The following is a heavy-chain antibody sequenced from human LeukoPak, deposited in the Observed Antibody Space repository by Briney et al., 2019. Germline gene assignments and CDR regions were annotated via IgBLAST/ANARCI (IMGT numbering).Heavy chain of an antibody. CDR2: IDSGGSA. J-gene: IGHJ3*02. Sequence: GGSLRLSCAASGFSVSDNYMSWFRQAPGKGLEWLSVIDSGGSAIYADSVKGRFTISRDNSKNTLYLQMNSLRAEDTAVYYCARGGSYLSAFDIWGQGTMVTVSS. CDR3: ARGGSYLSAFDI. D-gene: IGHD1-26*01. V-gene: IGHV3-53*01. CDR1: GFSVSDNY.